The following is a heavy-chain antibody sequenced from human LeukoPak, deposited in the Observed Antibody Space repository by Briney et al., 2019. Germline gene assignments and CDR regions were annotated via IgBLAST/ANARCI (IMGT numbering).Heavy chain of an antibody. D-gene: IGHD2-15*01. CDR1: GASISSNNW. Sequence: PSGTLSLTCAVSGASISSNNWWRRWVRQPPGRGLEWIGEIYHSGSTNYNPSLKSRVTMSVDKSKNQFSLKLSSVTAADTAVYYCARTVVDGWFPDYWGQGTLVTVSS. V-gene: IGHV4-4*02. J-gene: IGHJ4*02. CDR3: ARTVVDGWFPDY. CDR2: IYHSGST.